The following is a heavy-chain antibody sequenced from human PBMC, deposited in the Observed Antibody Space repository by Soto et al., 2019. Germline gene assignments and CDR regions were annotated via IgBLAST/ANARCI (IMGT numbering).Heavy chain of an antibody. Sequence: SETLSLTCTVSGGSISSSSYYWGWIRQPPGKGLEWIGSIYYSGSTYYNPSLKSRVTISVDTSKNQFSLKLSSVTAADTAVYYRARPGPGSTVVVPAANPVSYYYYYMDVWGKGTTVTVSS. CDR1: GGSISSSSYY. CDR3: ARPGPGSTVVVPAANPVSYYYYYMDV. V-gene: IGHV4-39*01. J-gene: IGHJ6*03. D-gene: IGHD2-2*01. CDR2: IYYSGST.